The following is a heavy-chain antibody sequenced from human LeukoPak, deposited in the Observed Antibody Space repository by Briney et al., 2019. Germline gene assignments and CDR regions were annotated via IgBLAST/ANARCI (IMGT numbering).Heavy chain of an antibody. CDR1: GGSISSYY. CDR2: IYYSGST. D-gene: IGHD3-22*01. V-gene: IGHV4-59*01. J-gene: IGHJ4*02. CDR3: ARGDYYDSSGYWLFDY. Sequence: SETLSLTCTVSGGSISSYYWSWIRQPPGKGLEWIGYIYYSGSTNYNPSLKSRVTISVDTSKNQFSLKLSSVTVADTAVYYCARGDYYDSSGYWLFDYWGQGTLVTVSS.